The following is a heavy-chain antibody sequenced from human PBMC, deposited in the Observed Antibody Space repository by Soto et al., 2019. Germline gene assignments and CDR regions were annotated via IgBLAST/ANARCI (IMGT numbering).Heavy chain of an antibody. D-gene: IGHD1-1*01. CDR2: ISYDGSNK. V-gene: IGHV3-30*18. Sequence: GGSLRLSCAASGFTFSSYGMHWVRQAPGKGLEWVAVISYDGSNKYYADSVKGRFTVSRDNSKNTLYLQMNSLRANDTAVYYCANYFGPGLGRFDYWGPGTLVTVSS. CDR1: GFTFSSYG. J-gene: IGHJ4*02. CDR3: ANYFGPGLGRFDY.